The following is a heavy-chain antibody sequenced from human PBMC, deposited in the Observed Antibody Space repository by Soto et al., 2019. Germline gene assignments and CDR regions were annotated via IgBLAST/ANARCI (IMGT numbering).Heavy chain of an antibody. CDR2: IKTDGSEE. J-gene: IGHJ1*01. CDR1: GLTFRTYL. D-gene: IGHD3-16*02. V-gene: IGHV3-7*01. CDR3: ATYHYSDWETYRFRH. Sequence: EVQLVESGGDLVQPGGSLKLSCRTSGLTFRTYLMSWVRQAPGKGLEWVANIKTDGSEEYYADSVEGRFTISRDNTKNALYLQMNSLRADDTAMYYCATYHYSDWETYRFRHGGQCTVVTVSS.